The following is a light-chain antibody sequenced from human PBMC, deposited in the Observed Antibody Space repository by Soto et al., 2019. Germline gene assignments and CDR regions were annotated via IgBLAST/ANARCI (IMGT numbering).Light chain of an antibody. CDR1: QTLSGNF. CDR3: QQGLT. J-gene: IGKJ4*01. V-gene: IGKV3-20*01. Sequence: EIVLTQSPDTLSLSPGERATLSCRASQTLSGNFLAWYQVRPGQAPRLLIYAVSSRATGIPDRFSGSGSGTDFTLNISRLDPEDFAVYYCQQGLTFGGGTQVEIK. CDR2: AVS.